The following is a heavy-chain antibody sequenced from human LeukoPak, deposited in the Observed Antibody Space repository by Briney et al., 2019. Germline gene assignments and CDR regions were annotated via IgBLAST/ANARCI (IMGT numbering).Heavy chain of an antibody. CDR1: GGSISSYY. V-gene: IGHV4-59*08. CDR2: IYYSGST. Sequence: SETLSLTCTVSGGSISSYYWSWIRQPPGKGLEWIGYIYYSGSTNYNPSLKSRVTISVDTSKNQFSPKLSSVTAADTAVYYCASWSGSYPYYFDYWGQGTLVTVSS. D-gene: IGHD1-26*01. CDR3: ASWSGSYPYYFDY. J-gene: IGHJ4*02.